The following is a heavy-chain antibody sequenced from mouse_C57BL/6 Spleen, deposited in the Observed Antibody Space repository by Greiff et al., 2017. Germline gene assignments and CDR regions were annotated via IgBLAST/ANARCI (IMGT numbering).Heavy chain of an antibody. Sequence: LQESGPELVKPGASVKISCKASGYTFTDYSINWVKQRPGQGLEWIGWFYPGSGNTKYNEKFKGKATLAVDTSSSTAYMQLSSLNSEDAAVYVSARGRGWYFDGWGTGTTVTVST. CDR3: ARGRGWYFDG. J-gene: IGHJ1*03. CDR1: GYTFTDYS. V-gene: IGHV1-84*01. CDR2: FYPGSGNT.